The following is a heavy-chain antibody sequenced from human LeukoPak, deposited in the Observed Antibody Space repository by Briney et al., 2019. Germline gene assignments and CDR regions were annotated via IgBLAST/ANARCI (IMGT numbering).Heavy chain of an antibody. Sequence: SETLSLTCTVSGGSISSYYWSWIRQPAGQGLEWIGRIYTSGSTNYNPPLRSRVTMSVDTSKNQFSLKLSSVTAADTAVYYCARGRIAAGNNWFDPWGQGTLVTVSS. CDR2: IYTSGST. D-gene: IGHD6-13*01. CDR1: GGSISSYY. CDR3: ARGRIAAGNNWFDP. J-gene: IGHJ5*02. V-gene: IGHV4-4*07.